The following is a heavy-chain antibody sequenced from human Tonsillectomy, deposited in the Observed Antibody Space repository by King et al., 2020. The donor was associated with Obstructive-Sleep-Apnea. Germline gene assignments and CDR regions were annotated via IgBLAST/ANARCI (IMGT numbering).Heavy chain of an antibody. CDR1: GFTFSNYA. D-gene: IGHD2-15*01. V-gene: IGHV3-30*04. CDR3: ARVAQGYCSGGSCYWFDP. J-gene: IGHJ5*02. Sequence: VQLVESGGGVVQPGGSLRLSCAASGFTFSNYAMHWVRQAPGKGLEWVAVISYDGSKKYYADSVRFTISRDNSKNTLYLQMNSLRPEDTAVYYCARVAQGYCSGGSCYWFDPWGQGTLVTVSS. CDR2: ISYDGSKK.